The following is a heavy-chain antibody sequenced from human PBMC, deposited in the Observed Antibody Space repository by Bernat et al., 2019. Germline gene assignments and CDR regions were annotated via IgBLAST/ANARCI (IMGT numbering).Heavy chain of an antibody. V-gene: IGHV4-61*02. CDR2: IYTSGST. J-gene: IGHJ6*02. D-gene: IGHD3-10*01. Sequence: QVQLQESGPGLVKPSQTLSLTCTVSGGSISSGSYYWSWIRQPAGKGLEWIGRIYTSGSTNYNPSLKSRVTISVDTSKNQFSLKLSSVTAADTAVYYCASGVSYYYGSGSYYYGMDVWGQGTTVTVSS. CDR1: GGSISSGSYY. CDR3: ASGVSYYYGSGSYYYGMDV.